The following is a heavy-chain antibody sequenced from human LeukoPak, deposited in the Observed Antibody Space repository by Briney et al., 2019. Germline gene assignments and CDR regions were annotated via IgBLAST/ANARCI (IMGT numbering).Heavy chain of an antibody. CDR3: LKARQNTGAYYYFGMDV. Sequence: GASVKVSCKASGYTFISYYMHWVRQARGQGLEWMGIINPSGGSTSYAQRFQGRVTSTRDTSISTVYMELNRLRSDDTAGYYLLKARQNTGAYYYFGMDVWGQGTTVTVST. D-gene: IGHD3-10*01. V-gene: IGHV1-46*01. CDR2: INPSGGST. CDR1: GYTFISYY. J-gene: IGHJ6*01.